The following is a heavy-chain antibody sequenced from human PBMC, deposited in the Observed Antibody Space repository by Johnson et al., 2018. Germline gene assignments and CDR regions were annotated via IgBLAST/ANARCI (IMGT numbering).Heavy chain of an antibody. J-gene: IGHJ6*03. CDR1: GFTFSNAW. CDR2: IKIKTDGGTT. Sequence: VQLVQSGGGLVKPGGSLRLSCVASGFTFSNAWMNWVRQAPGKGLEWVGRIKIKTDGGTTDYPAPVKGRFTISRDDSKNTLYLQINSLKTEDTAVYYCTTADYYYMDVWGKGTTVTVSS. V-gene: IGHV3-15*07. CDR3: TTADYYYMDV.